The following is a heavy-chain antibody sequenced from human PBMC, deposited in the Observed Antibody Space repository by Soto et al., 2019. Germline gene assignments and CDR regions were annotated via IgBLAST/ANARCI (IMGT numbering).Heavy chain of an antibody. D-gene: IGHD6-6*01. V-gene: IGHV3-7*01. CDR3: ARVVKGIAARLHAFDI. CDR1: GFTFSSYW. J-gene: IGHJ3*02. CDR2: IKQDGSEK. Sequence: EVQLVESGGGLVQPGGSLRLSCATSGFTFSSYWMSWVRQAPGKGLEWVANIKQDGSEKYYVDSVKGRFTISRDNAKNSLYLQMNSLRAEDTAVYYCARVVKGIAARLHAFDIWGQGTMVTVSS.